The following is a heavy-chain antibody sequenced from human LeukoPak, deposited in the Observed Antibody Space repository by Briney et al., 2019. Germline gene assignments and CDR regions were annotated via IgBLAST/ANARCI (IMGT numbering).Heavy chain of an antibody. CDR3: ARKKARRGNYYGSGSYYWFDP. CDR1: GGSISSYY. CDR2: IYSNGNT. D-gene: IGHD3-10*01. Sequence: SETLSLTCTVSGGSISSYYWSWIRQPPGKGLEWIGSIYSNGNTKYNPSLKSRVTISVDTSKNQFSLKLSSVTAADTAVYYCARKKARRGNYYGSGSYYWFDPWGQGTLVTVSS. J-gene: IGHJ5*02. V-gene: IGHV4-59*12.